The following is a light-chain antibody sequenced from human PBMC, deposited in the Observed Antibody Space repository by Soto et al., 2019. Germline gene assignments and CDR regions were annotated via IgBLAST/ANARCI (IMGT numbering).Light chain of an antibody. CDR3: QQYHTYPWT. Sequence: GDRVTITCRASQSISGYLAWYQQKPGKAPKVLIFDASSLESGVPSRFSGSGSGTEFTLSISGLQPDDFATYYCQQYHTYPWTFGQGTKVDIK. J-gene: IGKJ1*01. CDR2: DAS. V-gene: IGKV1-5*01. CDR1: QSISGY.